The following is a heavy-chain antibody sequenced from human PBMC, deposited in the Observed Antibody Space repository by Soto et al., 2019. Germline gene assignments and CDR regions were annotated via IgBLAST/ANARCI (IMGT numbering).Heavy chain of an antibody. J-gene: IGHJ5*02. CDR1: EFTFSSYS. CDR3: SRAAITIGLGELSFDP. CDR2: ITSSSSYI. Sequence: EVQLVESGGGLVKPGGSLRLSCAASEFTFSSYSMNWVRQAPGNGLEWVSSITSSSSYIYYADSVKGRFTISRDNATNSLSLQMNSLRPEDTAVYYCSRAAITIGLGELSFDPWGQGTLVTVSS. D-gene: IGHD3-16*02. V-gene: IGHV3-21*01.